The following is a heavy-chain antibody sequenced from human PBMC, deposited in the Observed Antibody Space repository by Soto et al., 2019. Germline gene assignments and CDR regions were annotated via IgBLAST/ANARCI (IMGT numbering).Heavy chain of an antibody. V-gene: IGHV1-18*01. CDR2: ISAYNGNT. CDR3: ARENYGSGNYAFDI. J-gene: IGHJ3*02. Sequence: GASVKVSCKASGYTFTSYGISWLRQAPGQGLEWMGWISAYNGNTNYAQKLQGRVTMTTDTSTSTAYMELRSLRSDDTAVYYCARENYGSGNYAFDIWGQGTMVTVSS. D-gene: IGHD3-10*01. CDR1: GYTFTSYG.